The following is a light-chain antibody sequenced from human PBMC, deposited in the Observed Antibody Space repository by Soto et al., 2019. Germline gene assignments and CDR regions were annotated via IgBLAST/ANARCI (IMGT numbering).Light chain of an antibody. CDR3: QQYNSYSRT. J-gene: IGKJ1*01. V-gene: IGKV1-5*03. CDR2: KAS. CDR1: QSISSW. Sequence: DIQMTQSPSTLSASVGDRVTITCRASQSISSWLAWYQQKPGKAPKLLIYKASSLESGVPSRFGGSGSGTEFTLTISSLQPDDFATYDCQQYNSYSRTFGQGTKVEIK.